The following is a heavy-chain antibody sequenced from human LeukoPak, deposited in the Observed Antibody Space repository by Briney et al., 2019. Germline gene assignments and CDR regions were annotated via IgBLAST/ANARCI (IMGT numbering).Heavy chain of an antibody. Sequence: GSLRLSCAASGFTFSSFAMSRVRQAPGKGLEWVANVVGSGAATYYADPVKGRFTISRDNSKNMLFLQMNSLRVDDTALYYCAKRDYGFDSAPPLFDYWGQGALVTVSS. D-gene: IGHD4-17*01. V-gene: IGHV3-23*01. CDR3: AKRDYGFDSAPPLFDY. CDR2: VVGSGAAT. J-gene: IGHJ4*02. CDR1: GFTFSSFA.